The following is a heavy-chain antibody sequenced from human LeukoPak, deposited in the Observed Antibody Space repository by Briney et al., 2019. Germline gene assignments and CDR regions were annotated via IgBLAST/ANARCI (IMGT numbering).Heavy chain of an antibody. J-gene: IGHJ4*02. Sequence: GASVKVSCKASGYTFTGYYMHWVRQAPGQGLEWMGWINPNSGGTNYAQKLQGRVTMTRDTSISTAYMELSRLRSDDTAVYYCARDSSHYGSGSYYNTYYFDYWGQGTLVTVSS. D-gene: IGHD3-10*01. CDR2: INPNSGGT. CDR3: ARDSSHYGSGSYYNTYYFDY. CDR1: GYTFTGYY. V-gene: IGHV1-2*02.